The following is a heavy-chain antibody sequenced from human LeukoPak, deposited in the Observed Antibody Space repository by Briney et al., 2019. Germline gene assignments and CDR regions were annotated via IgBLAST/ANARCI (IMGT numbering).Heavy chain of an antibody. Sequence: SETLSLTCTVSGGSISSYYWSWIRQPPGKGLEWIGYIYYSGSTNYNPSLKSRVTISVDTSKNQFSLKLSSVAAADTAVYYCARDLGIAVAGNYYYYGMDVWGKGATVTVCS. J-gene: IGHJ6*04. CDR3: ARDLGIAVAGNYYYYGMDV. CDR1: GGSISSYY. D-gene: IGHD6-19*01. V-gene: IGHV4-59*01. CDR2: IYYSGST.